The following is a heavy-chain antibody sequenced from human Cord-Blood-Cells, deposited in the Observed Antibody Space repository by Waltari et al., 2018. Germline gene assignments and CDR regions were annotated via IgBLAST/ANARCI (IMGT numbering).Heavy chain of an antibody. CDR2: IYTSGST. CDR3: AREGTYYDFWSGSYYMDV. CDR1: GGSISSYY. V-gene: IGHV4-4*07. J-gene: IGHJ6*03. D-gene: IGHD3-3*01. Sequence: QVQLQESGPGLVKPSETLSLTCTVSGGSISSYYWSWIRPPAGQGLEWIGRIYTSGSTNYNPSLKSRVTMSVDTSKNQFSLKLSSVTAADTAVYYCAREGTYYDFWSGSYYMDVWGKGTTVTVSS.